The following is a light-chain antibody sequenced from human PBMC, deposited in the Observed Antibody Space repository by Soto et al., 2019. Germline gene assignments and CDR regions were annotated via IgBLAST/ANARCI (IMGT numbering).Light chain of an antibody. J-gene: IGKJ5*01. CDR2: DAS. V-gene: IGKV1-5*01. CDR1: QTISTW. Sequence: DIQVTQSPPTLSASVGDRVTITCRASQTISTWMAWYQQKPGKAPKLLIYDASSLESGVPSRFSGSGSGTEFTLTISSLQPDDFATYYCQQYNSYSPFGQGARPEV. CDR3: QQYNSYSP.